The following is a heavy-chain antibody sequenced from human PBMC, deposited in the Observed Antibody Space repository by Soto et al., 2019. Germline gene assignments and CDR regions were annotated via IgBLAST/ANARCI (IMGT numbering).Heavy chain of an antibody. V-gene: IGHV3-21*01. J-gene: IGHJ4*02. CDR2: ISSTSTYT. CDR1: GFTFRSYA. Sequence: LRLSCAASGFTFRSYAMNWVRQTQEKGLEWVSSISSTSTYTHYADSVKDRFTISRDNANNSLFLQMNSLRAEDTAIYYCARDLALAGNYWGQGALVTVSS. D-gene: IGHD6-19*01. CDR3: ARDLALAGNY.